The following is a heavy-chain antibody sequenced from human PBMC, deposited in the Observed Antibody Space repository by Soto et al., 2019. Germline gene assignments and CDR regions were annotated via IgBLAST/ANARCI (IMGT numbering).Heavy chain of an antibody. V-gene: IGHV3-30*18. CDR3: AKAQLTVYYYRSRGTFDS. CDR2: ISNDGSNK. J-gene: IGHJ4*02. D-gene: IGHD3-22*01. Sequence: GGSLRLSCGASGSTFSNYGMHWVRQAPGKGLEWVAFISNDGSNKNYADSVKGRFSISRDNSEDTLSLQLNSLRAEDTAVYFCAKAQLTVYYYRSRGTFDSWGQGTLVTVSS. CDR1: GSTFSNYG.